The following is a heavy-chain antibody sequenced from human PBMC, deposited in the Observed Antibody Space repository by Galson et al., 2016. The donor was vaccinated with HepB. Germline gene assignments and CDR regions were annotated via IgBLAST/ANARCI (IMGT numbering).Heavy chain of an antibody. CDR3: AREDTNYHAPRGQHYVGPFDY. V-gene: IGHV3-53*05. Sequence: SLRLSCAVSGFPVSSNYMTWVRQAPGKGPEWVSVIHTGGNTYYADSVKGRFIISSDNFKTILYLQMNSLRPEVTAVYYCAREDTNYHAPRGQHYVGPFDYWGQGTLVTVSS. CDR2: IHTGGNT. CDR1: GFPVSSNY. J-gene: IGHJ4*02. D-gene: IGHD3-10*01.